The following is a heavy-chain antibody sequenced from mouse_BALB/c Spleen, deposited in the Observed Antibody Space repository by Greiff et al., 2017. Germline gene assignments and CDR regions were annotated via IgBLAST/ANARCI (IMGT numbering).Heavy chain of an antibody. CDR3: ARLSTMITTGFAY. Sequence: EVKLVESGPGLVKPSQSLSLTCSVTGYSITSGYYWNWIRQFPGNKLEWMGYISYDGSNNYNPSLKNRISITRDTSKNQFFLKLNSVTTEDTATYYCARLSTMITTGFAYWGQGTLVTVSA. V-gene: IGHV3-6*02. CDR2: ISYDGSN. J-gene: IGHJ3*01. CDR1: GYSITSGYY. D-gene: IGHD2-4*01.